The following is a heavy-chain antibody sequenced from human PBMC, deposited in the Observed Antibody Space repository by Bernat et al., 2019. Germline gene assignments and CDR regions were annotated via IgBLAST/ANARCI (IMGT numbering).Heavy chain of an antibody. J-gene: IGHJ5*02. V-gene: IGHV3-74*01. D-gene: IGHD2-15*01. Sequence: EVQLVESGGGLVQPGGSLRLSCAASGFTFSSYWMHWVRQAPGKGLVWVSRINSDGSSTSYADSVKGRFTISRDNAKNTLYLQMNSLRAEDTAVYYCARDRGCRGGSCYSWFDPWGQGTLVTVSS. CDR2: INSDGSST. CDR3: ARDRGCRGGSCYSWFDP. CDR1: GFTFSSYW.